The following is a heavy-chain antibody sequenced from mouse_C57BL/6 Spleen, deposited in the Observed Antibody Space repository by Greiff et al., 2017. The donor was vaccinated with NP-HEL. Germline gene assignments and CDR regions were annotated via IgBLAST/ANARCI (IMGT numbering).Heavy chain of an antibody. CDR3: AREYYGSSSWFAY. CDR1: GFTFSDYG. V-gene: IGHV5-17*01. D-gene: IGHD1-1*01. CDR2: ISSGSSTI. J-gene: IGHJ3*01. Sequence: EVKLVESGGGLVKPGGFLKLSCAASGFTFSDYGMHWVRQAPEKGLEWVAYISSGSSTIYYADTVKGRFTISRDNAKNTLFLQMTSLRSEDTAMYYCAREYYGSSSWFAYWGQGTLVTVSA.